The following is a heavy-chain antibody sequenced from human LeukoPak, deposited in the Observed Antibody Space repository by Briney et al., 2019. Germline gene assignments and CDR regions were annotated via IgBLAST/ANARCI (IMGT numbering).Heavy chain of an antibody. D-gene: IGHD5-18*01. CDR3: TRKRIQLWLPFDY. CDR1: GFTFGDYA. J-gene: IGHJ4*02. V-gene: IGHV3-49*04. CDR2: IRSKAYGGTT. Sequence: GGSLRLSCTASGFTFGDYAMSWVRQAPGKGLEWVGFIRSKAYGGTTEYAASVKGRFTISRDDSKSIAYLQMNSLKTEDTAVYYCTRKRIQLWLPFDYWGQGTLATVSS.